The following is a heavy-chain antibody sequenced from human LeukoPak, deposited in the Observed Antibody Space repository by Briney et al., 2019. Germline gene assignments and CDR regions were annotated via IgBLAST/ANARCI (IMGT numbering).Heavy chain of an antibody. CDR1: GYTLTELS. Sequence: ASVNVSCKVSGYTLTELSMHWVRQAPGKGLEWMGGFDPEDGETIYAQKFQGRVTMTEDTSTDTAYMELSSLRSEDTAVYYCATVYYGSGSSFDYWGQGTLVTVSS. CDR2: FDPEDGET. CDR3: ATVYYGSGSSFDY. D-gene: IGHD3-10*01. J-gene: IGHJ4*02. V-gene: IGHV1-24*01.